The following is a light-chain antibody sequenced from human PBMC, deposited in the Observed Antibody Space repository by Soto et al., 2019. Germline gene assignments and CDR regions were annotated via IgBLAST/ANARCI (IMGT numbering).Light chain of an antibody. CDR1: QSLVYSTGNTY. J-gene: IGKJ4*01. Sequence: GVMTQSPLSLPVTLGQPASISCRSSQSLVYSTGNTYFNSFHQKPRQSPRRLIYKVAARDSGVPDRFSGSRSGTDFTLQISGVEAEDVGIYWCMQDTQWPRTFGGGTKVDIK. CDR3: MQDTQWPRT. CDR2: KVA. V-gene: IGKV2-30*01.